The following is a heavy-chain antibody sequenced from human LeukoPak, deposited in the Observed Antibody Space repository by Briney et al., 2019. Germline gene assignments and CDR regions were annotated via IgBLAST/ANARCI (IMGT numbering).Heavy chain of an antibody. Sequence: GGSLRLSCAASGFTFDTYAMAWVRQAPGKGLEWVAAISASGGSPYYADSVKGRFTISRDNSKDTLYLQMNSLRPEDTAVYYCAKGVVAATNAAYYGMDVWGQGTTVTVSS. V-gene: IGHV3-23*01. J-gene: IGHJ6*02. D-gene: IGHD2-15*01. CDR2: ISASGGSP. CDR1: GFTFDTYA. CDR3: AKGVVAATNAAYYGMDV.